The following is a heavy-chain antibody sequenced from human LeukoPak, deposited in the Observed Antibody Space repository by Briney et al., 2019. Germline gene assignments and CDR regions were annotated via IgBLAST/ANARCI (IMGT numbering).Heavy chain of an antibody. CDR2: IYYSGST. V-gene: IGHV4-39*07. Sequence: SETLSLTCSVSGGSISSSSYYWGWIRQPPDKGLEWIASIYYSGSTYYNPSLKSRLTISIDTSKNQFSLKLSSVTAADTAVYYCARQYSGYIDFWGQGTLVTVSS. J-gene: IGHJ4*02. D-gene: IGHD5-12*01. CDR1: GGSISSSSYY. CDR3: ARQYSGYIDF.